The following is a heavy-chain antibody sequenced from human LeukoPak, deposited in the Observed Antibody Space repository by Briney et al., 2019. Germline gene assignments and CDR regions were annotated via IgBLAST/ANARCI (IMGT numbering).Heavy chain of an antibody. CDR1: GYTFTSYD. J-gene: IGHJ4*02. CDR2: MNPNSGNT. CDR3: ARGSVEMWDKDY. Sequence: GASVKVSCKASGYTFTSYDINWVRQATGQGLEWMGWMNPNSGNTGYAQKFQGRVTMTRNTSISTAYMELSSLRSEDTAVYYCARGSVEMWDKDYWGQGTLVTVSS. D-gene: IGHD1-26*01. V-gene: IGHV1-8*01.